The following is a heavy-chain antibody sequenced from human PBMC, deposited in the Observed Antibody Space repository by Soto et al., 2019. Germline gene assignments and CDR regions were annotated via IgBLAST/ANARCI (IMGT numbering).Heavy chain of an antibody. CDR2: INPNSGGT. Sequence: ASVKVSCKASGYTFTGYYIHWVRQAPGQGLEWMGWINPNSGGTNYAQKFQGWVTMTRDTSISTAYMELSRLRSDDTAVYYCAREWGCSGGSCGNYYYYMDVWGKGTTVTVSS. CDR3: AREWGCSGGSCGNYYYYMDV. CDR1: GYTFTGYY. V-gene: IGHV1-2*04. J-gene: IGHJ6*03. D-gene: IGHD2-15*01.